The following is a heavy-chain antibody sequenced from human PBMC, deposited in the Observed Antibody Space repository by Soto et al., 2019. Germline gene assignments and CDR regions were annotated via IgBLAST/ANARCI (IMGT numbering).Heavy chain of an antibody. D-gene: IGHD2-2*02. J-gene: IGHJ5*02. CDR1: GGSISSGGYS. CDR3: ARVRTDCSSTSCYKGSRWFDP. Sequence: QLQLQESGSGLVKPSQTLSLTCAVSGGSISSGGYSWSWIRQPPGKGLEWIGYIYHSGSTYYNPSLKSRVTISADRSKNQFSLKLSSVTAADTAVYYCARVRTDCSSTSCYKGSRWFDPWGQGTLVTVS. CDR2: IYHSGST. V-gene: IGHV4-30-2*01.